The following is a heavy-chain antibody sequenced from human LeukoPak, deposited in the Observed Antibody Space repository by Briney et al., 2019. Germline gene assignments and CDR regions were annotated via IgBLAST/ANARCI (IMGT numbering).Heavy chain of an antibody. CDR1: GGSISSYY. D-gene: IGHD3-10*01. J-gene: IGHJ3*02. CDR3: AWGLLDAFDI. CDR2: IYYSGST. V-gene: IGHV4-59*12. Sequence: SETLSLTCTVSGGSISSYYWSWIRQPAGKGLEWIGYIYYSGSTNYKSSLKSRVTISVDTSKNQFSLKLSSVTAADTAVYYCAWGLLDAFDIWGQGTMVTVSS.